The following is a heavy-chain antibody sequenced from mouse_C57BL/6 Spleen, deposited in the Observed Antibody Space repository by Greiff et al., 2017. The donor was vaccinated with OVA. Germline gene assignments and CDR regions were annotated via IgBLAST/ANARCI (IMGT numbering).Heavy chain of an antibody. V-gene: IGHV6-3*01. J-gene: IGHJ3*01. D-gene: IGHD3-1*01. Sequence: EVKVEESGGGLVQPGGSMKLSCVASGFTFSNYWMNWVRQSPEKGLEWVAQIRLKSDNYATHYAESVKGRFTISRDDSKSSVYLQMNNLRAEDTGIYYCTEIRSGFAYWGQGTLVTVSA. CDR1: GFTFSNYW. CDR3: TEIRSGFAY. CDR2: IRLKSDNYAT.